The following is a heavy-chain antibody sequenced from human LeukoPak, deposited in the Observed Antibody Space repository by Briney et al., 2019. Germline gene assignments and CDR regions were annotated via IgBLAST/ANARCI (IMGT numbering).Heavy chain of an antibody. CDR2: ISGSGGTT. V-gene: IGHV3-23*01. J-gene: IGHJ4*02. D-gene: IGHD2-15*01. CDR1: GFSFSHYA. CDR3: AKGYCGAGSCVHSDY. Sequence: PGGSLRLSCAASGFSFSHYAMSWVRQAPGKGLEWVSGISGSGGTTYYADSVKGRFTISRDNSKNTLYLQMNSLRAEDTAVYYCAKGYCGAGSCVHSDYWGQGTLVTVSS.